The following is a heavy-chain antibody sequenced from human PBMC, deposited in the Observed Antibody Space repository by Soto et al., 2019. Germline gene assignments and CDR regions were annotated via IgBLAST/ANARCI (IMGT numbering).Heavy chain of an antibody. J-gene: IGHJ5*02. CDR3: SKGEMSTIRNSFDP. V-gene: IGHV3-23*01. D-gene: IGHD1-7*01. CDR2: LSRSGGAT. Sequence: LRLSCTASGFNTRFYSMSWVRQAPGKGLEWVAALSRSGGATYYADSVRGRFTISRDASKDTLFLQMSNLRAEDTALYYCSKGEMSTIRNSFDPWGQGTLVTVSS. CDR1: GFNTRFYS.